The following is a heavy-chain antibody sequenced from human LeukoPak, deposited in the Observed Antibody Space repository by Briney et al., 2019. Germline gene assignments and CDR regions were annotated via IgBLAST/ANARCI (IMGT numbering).Heavy chain of an antibody. V-gene: IGHV3-11*06. CDR3: ARDQGDNYDSSGYYPY. CDR2: ISSSSGST. J-gene: IGHJ4*02. D-gene: IGHD3-22*01. CDR1: GFTFSNYY. Sequence: PGGSLRLSCAASGFTFSNYYMSWIRQAPGKGLEWVSYISSSSGSTNYADSVMGRFTISRDNGKNSLYLQMNSLRAEDTAAYYCARDQGDNYDSSGYYPYWGQGTLVTVSS.